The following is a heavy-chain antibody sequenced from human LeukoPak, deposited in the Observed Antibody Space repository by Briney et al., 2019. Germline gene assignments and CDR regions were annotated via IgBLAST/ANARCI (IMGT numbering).Heavy chain of an antibody. D-gene: IGHD3-3*01. Sequence: GGSLRLSCAASGFTFSSYAMSWVRQAPGKGLEWVSAISGSGGSTYYADSVKGRFTISRDNSKNTLYLQMNSLRAEDTAVYYCAKELRFLEWLLSNAFDIWGQGTMVTVSS. J-gene: IGHJ3*02. CDR1: GFTFSSYA. V-gene: IGHV3-23*01. CDR3: AKELRFLEWLLSNAFDI. CDR2: ISGSGGST.